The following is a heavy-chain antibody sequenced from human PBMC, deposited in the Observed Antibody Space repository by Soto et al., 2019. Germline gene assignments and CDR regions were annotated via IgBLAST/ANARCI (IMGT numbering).Heavy chain of an antibody. Sequence: EVQLVESGGGLVQPGGSLRLSCAASGFTSSDHYMDGVRQAPGKGLEWLGRTRNKANSYTTEYAPSVKGRFTISRDDSKNSLYLQMNSLKTEDTAVYYCARWVAGAADCWGQGTQVTVSS. CDR1: GFTSSDHY. CDR2: TRNKANSYTT. J-gene: IGHJ4*02. V-gene: IGHV3-72*01. D-gene: IGHD2-15*01. CDR3: ARWVAGAADC.